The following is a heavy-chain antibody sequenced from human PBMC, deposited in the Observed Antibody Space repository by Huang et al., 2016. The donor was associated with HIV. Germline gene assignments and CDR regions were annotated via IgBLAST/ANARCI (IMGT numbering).Heavy chain of an antibody. Sequence: EIQLVESGGGSVEPGRSLRLSCVFSGFTFDGFAMHWVRQVPGKGVECGSGINWNGGNLGYADSVKGRVTISRDNARNSLFLQLDSLRPEDTAFYYCTKAVIMRKFGGAFDYWGQGVPVIVSS. J-gene: IGHJ4*02. CDR1: GFTFDGFA. CDR2: INWNGGNL. V-gene: IGHV3-9*01. CDR3: TKAVIMRKFGGAFDY. D-gene: IGHD3-16*01.